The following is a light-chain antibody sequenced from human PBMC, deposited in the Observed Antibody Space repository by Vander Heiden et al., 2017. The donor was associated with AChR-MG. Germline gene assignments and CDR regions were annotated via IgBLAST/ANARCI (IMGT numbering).Light chain of an antibody. Sequence: DIQLTQSPSFLSASVGDRVTITCRASQGISSYLAWYQQKPVKAPKLLIYAASTLQSGVPSRFSGSGSGTEFTLTISSLQPEDFATYYCQQLNSYLVTFGQGTKPEIK. J-gene: IGKJ2*01. CDR1: QGISSY. V-gene: IGKV1-9*01. CDR2: AAS. CDR3: QQLNSYLVT.